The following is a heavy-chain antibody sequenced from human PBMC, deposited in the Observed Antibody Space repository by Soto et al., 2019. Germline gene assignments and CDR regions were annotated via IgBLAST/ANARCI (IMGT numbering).Heavy chain of an antibody. CDR2: MNPNSGNT. CDR1: GYTFTSYD. Sequence: GASVKVSCKASGYTFTSYDINWVRQATGQGLEWMGWMNPNSGNTGYAQKFQGRVTMTRNTSISTAYMELSSLRSEDTAVYYCARGQWWYTPRAFDIWGQGTMVTVSS. D-gene: IGHD2-15*01. CDR3: ARGQWWYTPRAFDI. V-gene: IGHV1-8*01. J-gene: IGHJ3*02.